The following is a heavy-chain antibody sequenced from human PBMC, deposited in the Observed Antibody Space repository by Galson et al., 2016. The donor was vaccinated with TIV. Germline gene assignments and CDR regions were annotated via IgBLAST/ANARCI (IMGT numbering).Heavy chain of an antibody. V-gene: IGHV1-2*02. CDR2: INPKNGDT. CDR3: AGVPGAVACRV. CDR1: GYTFPEFY. J-gene: IGHJ4*02. Sequence: SVKVSCKASGYTFPEFYLHWVRQAPGQGLEWMGWINPKNGDTNYAQKFQGRVTLTSDTSITTAFLDLKGLRPDDTAVYFCAGVPGAVACRVWGQGTLVTVSS. D-gene: IGHD6-19*01.